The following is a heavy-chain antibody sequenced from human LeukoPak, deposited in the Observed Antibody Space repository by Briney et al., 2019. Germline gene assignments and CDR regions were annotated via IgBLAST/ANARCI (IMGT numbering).Heavy chain of an antibody. Sequence: SETLFLTCTVSGGSISSYYWSWIRLPPGKGPEWIGYIYYSGSTNYNPSLKSRVTISVDTSKNQFSLKLSSVAAADTAVYYCAKGTFGYSGYLDYWGQGTLVTVSS. CDR3: AKGTFGYSGYLDY. CDR2: IYYSGST. J-gene: IGHJ4*02. V-gene: IGHV4-59*01. CDR1: GGSISSYY. D-gene: IGHD5-12*01.